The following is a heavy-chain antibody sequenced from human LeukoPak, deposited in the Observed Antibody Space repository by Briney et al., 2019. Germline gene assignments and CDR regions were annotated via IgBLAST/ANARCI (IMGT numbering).Heavy chain of an antibody. D-gene: IGHD1-26*01. V-gene: IGHV1-2*02. CDR1: GYTFTGYY. CDR2: INPNSGGT. Sequence: ASVKVSCKASGYTFTGYYMHWVRQAPGQGLERMGWINPNSGGTNYAQKFQGRVTMTRDTSISTAYMELSRLRSDDTAVYYCAREVSGSYLLYMDVWGKGTTVTVSS. CDR3: AREVSGSYLLYMDV. J-gene: IGHJ6*03.